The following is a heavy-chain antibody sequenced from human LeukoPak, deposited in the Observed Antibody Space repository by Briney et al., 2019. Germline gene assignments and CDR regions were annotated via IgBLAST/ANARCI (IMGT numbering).Heavy chain of an antibody. J-gene: IGHJ4*02. D-gene: IGHD3-9*01. CDR2: INSDGSST. Sequence: GGSLRLSCAASGFTFSSYAMSWVRQAPGKGLVWVSRINSDGSSTSYADSVKGRFTISRDNAKNTLYLQMNSLRAEDTAVYYCARGTYYDILTGYYIDTSFDYWGQGTLVTVSS. CDR1: GFTFSSYA. V-gene: IGHV3-74*01. CDR3: ARGTYYDILTGYYIDTSFDY.